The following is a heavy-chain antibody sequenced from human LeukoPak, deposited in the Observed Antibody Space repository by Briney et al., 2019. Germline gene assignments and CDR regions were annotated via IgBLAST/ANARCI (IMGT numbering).Heavy chain of an antibody. CDR3: ARDERGPLAVAGSIDY. V-gene: IGHV3-64*01. D-gene: IGHD6-19*01. J-gene: IGHJ4*02. Sequence: PGGSLRLSCAASGFTFSSYAMHWVRQAPGKGLEYVSAISSNGGSTYYANSVKGRFTISRDNSKNTLYLQMGSLRAEDMAVYYCARDERGPLAVAGSIDYWGQGTLVTVSS. CDR1: GFTFSSYA. CDR2: ISSNGGST.